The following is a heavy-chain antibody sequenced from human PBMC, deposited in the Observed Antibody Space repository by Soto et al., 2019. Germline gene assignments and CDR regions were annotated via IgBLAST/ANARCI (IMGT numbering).Heavy chain of an antibody. CDR2: INPNSGGT. D-gene: IGHD6-13*01. CDR1: GYTFTGYY. Sequence: WASVKVSCKASGYTFTGYYMHWVRQAPGQGLEWMGWINPNSGGTNYAQKFQGWVTMTRDTSISTAYMELSRLRSDDTAVYYCARALVAAAGHYYYYGIDVWGQGTTVTVSS. CDR3: ARALVAAAGHYYYYGIDV. J-gene: IGHJ6*02. V-gene: IGHV1-2*04.